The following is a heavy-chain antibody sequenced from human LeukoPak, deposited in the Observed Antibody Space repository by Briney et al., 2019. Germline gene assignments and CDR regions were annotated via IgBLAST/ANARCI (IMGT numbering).Heavy chain of an antibody. J-gene: IGHJ4*02. CDR1: AFSFSTYD. CDR3: ARVRYYGSGSSTLDY. Sequence: GGSLRLSCAASAFSFSTYDMNWVRQAPGKGLEWVSYISSSGSTIYYADSVKGRFTISRDNAKNSLYLQMNSLRAEDTAVYYCARVRYYGSGSSTLDYWGQGTLVTVSS. CDR2: ISSSGSTI. D-gene: IGHD3-10*01. V-gene: IGHV3-48*03.